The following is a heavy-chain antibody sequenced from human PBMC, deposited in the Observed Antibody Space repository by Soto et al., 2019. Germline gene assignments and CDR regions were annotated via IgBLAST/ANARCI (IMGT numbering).Heavy chain of an antibody. Sequence: QVQVQESGPGLVKPSQTLSLTCTVSGDSIINGIYYWTWIRQHPGKGLEWIGHVHYSGTIYYNPSLRRRVLLSVAPCKNRVSLELSPVTVADTAVYYRVRGAGRYKCGFWGRGTLVTVSS. V-gene: IGHV4-31*03. J-gene: IGHJ4*02. D-gene: IGHD2-2*02. CDR2: VHYSGTI. CDR1: GDSIINGIYY. CDR3: VRGAGRYKCGF.